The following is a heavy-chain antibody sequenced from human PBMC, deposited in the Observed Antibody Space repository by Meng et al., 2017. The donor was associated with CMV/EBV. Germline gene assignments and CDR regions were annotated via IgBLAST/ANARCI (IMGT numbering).Heavy chain of an antibody. CDR2: TNPKRGDS. Sequence: ASVKLSCKASGYRFTGYYVHCVRQAPGQGPEWMGWTNPKRGDSQFAQNFQGRVSMTRDTSISTFFMELNRLTSDDTAVYYCARDPGRPGTHWYFDLWGRGTLVTVSS. CDR1: GYRFTGYY. J-gene: IGHJ2*01. D-gene: IGHD1-7*01. V-gene: IGHV1-2*02. CDR3: ARDPGRPGTHWYFDL.